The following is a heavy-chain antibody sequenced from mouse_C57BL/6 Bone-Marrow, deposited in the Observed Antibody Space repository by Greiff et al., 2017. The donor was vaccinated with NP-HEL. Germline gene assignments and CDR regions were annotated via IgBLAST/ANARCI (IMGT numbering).Heavy chain of an antibody. D-gene: IGHD1-1*01. Sequence: VKLQESGAELVRPGASVKLSCKASGYTFTDYYINWVKQRPGQGLEWIARIYPGSGNTYYNEKFKGKATLTAEKSSSTAYMQLSSLTSEDSAVYFCARGNGSAWFAYWGQGTLVTVSA. CDR2: IYPGSGNT. V-gene: IGHV1-76*01. CDR1: GYTFTDYY. CDR3: ARGNGSAWFAY. J-gene: IGHJ3*01.